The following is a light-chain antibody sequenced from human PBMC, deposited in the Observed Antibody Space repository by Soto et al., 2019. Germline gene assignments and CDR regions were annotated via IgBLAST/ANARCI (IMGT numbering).Light chain of an antibody. CDR1: QSVSNY. CDR2: GAS. CDR3: QQYGGSPQT. J-gene: IGKJ1*01. V-gene: IGKV3-20*01. Sequence: EIVLTQSPGTLSLSPGERATLSCRASQSVSNYLVGYQQKPGHAPRLLISGASSRATGIPDRFSGSGSGTEFTLTIRRLEPEDFAVYYCQQYGGSPQTFGQGTKVEMK.